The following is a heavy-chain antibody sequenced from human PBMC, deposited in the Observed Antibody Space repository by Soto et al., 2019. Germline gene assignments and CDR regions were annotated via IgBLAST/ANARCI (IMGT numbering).Heavy chain of an antibody. Sequence: PGGAPRISCAAPGFTLSSYWMSWVRQGPGKGPEWVANIKQDGSEKYYVDSVKGRFTISRDNAKNSLYLQMTSLRAEDTAVYHCAKSLSAIPGDSWGQGTLVTVSS. CDR2: IKQDGSEK. D-gene: IGHD2-2*01. J-gene: IGHJ4*02. CDR3: AKSLSAIPGDS. CDR1: GFTLSSYW. V-gene: IGHV3-7*05.